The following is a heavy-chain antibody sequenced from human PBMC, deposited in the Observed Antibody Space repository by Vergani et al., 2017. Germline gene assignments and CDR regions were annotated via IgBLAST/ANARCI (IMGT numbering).Heavy chain of an antibody. CDR2: IIGSGGST. CDR3: ASASGYYDSSGYYGEVLFAFDI. V-gene: IGHV3-23*01. D-gene: IGHD3-22*01. Sequence: EVQLLESGGGLVQPGGSLRLSCAASGFTFSSYAMSWVRPAPGKGLEWVSAIIGSGGSTYYADSVKGRFTISRDNSKNTLYLQMNSLRADDTAVYCCASASGYYDSSGYYGEVLFAFDIWGQGTMVTVSS. CDR1: GFTFSSYA. J-gene: IGHJ3*02.